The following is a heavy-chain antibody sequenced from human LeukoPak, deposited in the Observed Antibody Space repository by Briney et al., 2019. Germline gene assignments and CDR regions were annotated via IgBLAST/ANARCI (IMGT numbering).Heavy chain of an antibody. Sequence: GGSPRLSCVASGFTFKNYAMSWVRQAPGKGLEWVSAIRGSDGKIHYADSAKGRFTISRDNSKNTVYLQMNSLRAEDTAVYHCVRESTIAVADSWGQGTLVTVSS. CDR2: IRGSDGKI. V-gene: IGHV3-23*01. D-gene: IGHD6-19*01. CDR1: GFTFKNYA. J-gene: IGHJ4*02. CDR3: VRESTIAVADS.